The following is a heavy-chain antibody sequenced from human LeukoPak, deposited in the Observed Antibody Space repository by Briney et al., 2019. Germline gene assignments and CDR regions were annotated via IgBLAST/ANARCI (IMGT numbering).Heavy chain of an antibody. J-gene: IGHJ6*02. Sequence: GGSLRLSCAASGFTFSSYEMNWVRQAPGKGLEWVSYISSSGSTIYYADSVKGRFHISRDNAKNSLYLQMNSLRAEDTAVYYCARASSYDYTYYGMDVWGQGTTVTVSS. CDR2: ISSSGSTI. V-gene: IGHV3-48*03. CDR1: GFTFSSYE. D-gene: IGHD3-10*01. CDR3: ARASSYDYTYYGMDV.